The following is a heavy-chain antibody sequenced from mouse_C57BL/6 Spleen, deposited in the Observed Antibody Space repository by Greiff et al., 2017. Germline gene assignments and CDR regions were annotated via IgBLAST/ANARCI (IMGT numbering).Heavy chain of an antibody. V-gene: IGHV1-61*01. D-gene: IGHD2-4*01. Sequence: QVQLQQPGAELVRPGSSVKLSCKASGYTFTSYWMDWVKQRPGQGLEWIGNIYPSDSETHYNQKFKDKATLTADKSSSTAYMQLSSLTSEDSAVYYCALYDSFAFWGQGTLVTVSA. CDR1: GYTFTSYW. CDR2: IYPSDSET. CDR3: ALYDSFAF. J-gene: IGHJ3*01.